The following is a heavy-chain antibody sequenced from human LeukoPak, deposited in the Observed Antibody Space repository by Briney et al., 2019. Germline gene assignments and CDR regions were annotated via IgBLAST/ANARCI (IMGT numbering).Heavy chain of an antibody. D-gene: IGHD2-21*02. CDR1: GFTFSSYA. J-gene: IGHJ4*02. V-gene: IGHV3-23*01. CDR3: ARDQGGGTRLPGGGGDLLLLSFDY. CDR2: INGGGGST. Sequence: GGSLRLSCAASGFTFSSYAMSWVRQAPGKGLDWVSSINGGGGSTYYADSVKGRFTISRDNSKNTLYLQMNSLRSEDTAVYYCARDQGGGTRLPGGGGDLLLLSFDYWGQGTLVTVSS.